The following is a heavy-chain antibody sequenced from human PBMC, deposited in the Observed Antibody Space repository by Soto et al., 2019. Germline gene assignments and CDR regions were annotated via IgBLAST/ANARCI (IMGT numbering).Heavy chain of an antibody. CDR2: ISAYNGNT. J-gene: IGHJ4*02. CDR3: AGGGPPIDY. V-gene: IGHV1-18*01. Sequence: QVQLVQSGAEVKKPGASVKVSCKASGYTFTNFGISWVRQAPGQGLEWMGWISAYNGNTNYAQKFQGRVTMTTDTAPSTAYMEVRSLRFDDTAVYYCAGGGPPIDYWGQGTLVTVSS. CDR1: GYTFTNFG. D-gene: IGHD3-16*01.